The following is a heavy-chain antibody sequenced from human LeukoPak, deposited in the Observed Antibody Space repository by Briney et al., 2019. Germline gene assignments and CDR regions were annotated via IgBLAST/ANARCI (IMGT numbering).Heavy chain of an antibody. CDR2: IYYSGST. V-gene: IGHV4-59*12. CDR1: GGSISSYY. CDR3: ARDQDGRFDP. J-gene: IGHJ5*02. Sequence: PSETLSLTCTVSGGSISSYYWSWIRQPPGKGLEWIGYIYYSGSTNYNPSLKSRVTISVDTSKNQFSLKLSSVTAADAAVYYCARDQDGRFDPWGQGTLVTVSS.